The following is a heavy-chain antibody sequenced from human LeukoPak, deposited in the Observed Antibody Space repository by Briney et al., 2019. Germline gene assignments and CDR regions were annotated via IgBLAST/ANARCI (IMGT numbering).Heavy chain of an antibody. CDR3: ARRAFGLVPDY. Sequence: GGSLRLSCAASGFTFSSYWLPGVRQAPGRGLEWVANINQDGSEKFYVDSVKGRFTISRDNAKNSVYLQMNSLRAEDTAVYYCARRAFGLVPDYWGQGTLVTVSS. V-gene: IGHV3-7*01. CDR2: INQDGSEK. CDR1: GFTFSSYW. D-gene: IGHD3/OR15-3a*01. J-gene: IGHJ4*02.